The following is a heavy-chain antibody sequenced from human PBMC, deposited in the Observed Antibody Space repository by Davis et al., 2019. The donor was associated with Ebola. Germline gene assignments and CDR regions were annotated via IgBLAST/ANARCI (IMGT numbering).Heavy chain of an antibody. CDR3: ARYCHYTDCSYFDC. V-gene: IGHV3-23*01. Sequence: GESLKISCAASGFTFSNYDMSWVRQVPGKGLEWVSTISATEAHTHYSDSVRGRFTISRDNSKNTLYLQMNSLRAEDTATYYCARYCHYTDCSYFDCWGQGTMVAVSS. J-gene: IGHJ4*02. CDR1: GFTFSNYD. CDR2: ISATEAHT. D-gene: IGHD2-15*01.